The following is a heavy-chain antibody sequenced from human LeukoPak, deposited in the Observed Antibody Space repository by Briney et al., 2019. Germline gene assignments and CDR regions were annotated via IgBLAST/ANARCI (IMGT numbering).Heavy chain of an antibody. CDR1: RGSITSSSSY. D-gene: IGHD1-26*01. CDR3: ARHMGATRAFDI. V-gene: IGHV4-39*01. J-gene: IGHJ3*02. CDR2: AYYSGST. Sequence: PSETLSLTCTVSRGSITSSSSYWGWIRQPPGKGLEWIGSAYYSGSTYYNPSPKSRVTISVDTSKNQFSLKLRSVTAADTAVYYCARHMGATRAFDIWGQGIMVTVSS.